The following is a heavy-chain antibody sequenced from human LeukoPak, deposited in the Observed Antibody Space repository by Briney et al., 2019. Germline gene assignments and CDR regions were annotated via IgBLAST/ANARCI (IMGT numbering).Heavy chain of an antibody. CDR1: GVTFNTFV. V-gene: IGHV3-23*01. CDR3: ARGTLGSSYYGMDV. J-gene: IGHJ6*02. D-gene: IGHD1-1*01. CDR2: ISGNGGTI. Sequence: GGSLRLSCAAAGVTFNTFVMRWVRQAPGKGLEWVSGISGNGGTINYADSVKGRFTISRDNSKNTLSLQMNSLRAEDTAVYYCARGTLGSSYYGMDVWGQGATVTVSS.